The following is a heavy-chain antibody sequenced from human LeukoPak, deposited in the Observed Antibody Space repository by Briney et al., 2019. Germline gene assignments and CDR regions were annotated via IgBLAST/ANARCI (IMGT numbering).Heavy chain of an antibody. CDR2: INHSGST. CDR3: ARDYYDTLEGNWFDP. CDR1: GGSFSGYY. D-gene: IGHD3-22*01. V-gene: IGHV4-34*01. Sequence: SETLSLTCAVYGGSFSGYYWSWIRQPPGKGLEWIGEINHSGSTNYNPSLKSRVTISVDTSKNQFSLKLSSVTAADTAVYYCARDYYDTLEGNWFDPWGQGTLVTVSS. J-gene: IGHJ5*02.